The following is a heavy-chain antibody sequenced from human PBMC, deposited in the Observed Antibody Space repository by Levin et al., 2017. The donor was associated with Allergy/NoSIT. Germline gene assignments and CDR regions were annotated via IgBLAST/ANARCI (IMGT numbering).Heavy chain of an antibody. V-gene: IGHV3-30*18. CDR2: ISYDGNDK. J-gene: IGHJ4*02. CDR3: AKDVVFGTSSWALDC. D-gene: IGHD6-13*01. Sequence: GGSLRLSCAASGFSFSSFGMHWVRQAPGKGLEWVAVISYDGNDKYYADSVKGRFTISRDNPKNTLYLQMNSLRTEDTAVYYCAKDVVFGTSSWALDCWGQGPLSTGSS. CDR1: GFSFSSFG.